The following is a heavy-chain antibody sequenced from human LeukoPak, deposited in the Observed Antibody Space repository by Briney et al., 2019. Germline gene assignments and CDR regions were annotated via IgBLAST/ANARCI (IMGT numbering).Heavy chain of an antibody. V-gene: IGHV4-59*01. CDR1: GGSISSYY. CDR3: ARVRDVDTVYYYYYMDV. Sequence: SGTLSLTCTVSGGSISSYYWSWIRQPPGKGLEWIEYIYYSGSTNYNPSPKSRVTISVDTSKNQFSLKLSSVTAADTAVYYCARVRDVDTVYYYYYMDVWGKGTTVTVSS. CDR2: IYYSGST. J-gene: IGHJ6*03. D-gene: IGHD5-18*01.